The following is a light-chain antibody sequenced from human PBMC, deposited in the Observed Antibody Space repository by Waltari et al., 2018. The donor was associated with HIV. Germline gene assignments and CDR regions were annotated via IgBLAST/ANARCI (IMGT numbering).Light chain of an antibody. V-gene: IGLV2-14*03. CDR2: DVS. CDR3: TSYTSLTTVV. J-gene: IGLJ2*01. CDR1: NDDIDSYIY. Sequence: QSVLTQPASVSGSPGQSITISCTGTNDDIDSYIYVPWYQQHPGKAPKLLMYDVSSRPSGVSDRFSGSKSGHTASLTISGIQTEDEAHYYCTSYTSLTTVVFGGGTKLTVL.